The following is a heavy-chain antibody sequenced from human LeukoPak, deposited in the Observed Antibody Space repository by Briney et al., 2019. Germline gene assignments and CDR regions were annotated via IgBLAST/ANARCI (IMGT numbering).Heavy chain of an antibody. CDR3: ARDRGARDYVWGSYYFY. CDR1: GFTFNTYT. J-gene: IGHJ4*02. Sequence: PGGSLRLSCVASGFTFNTYTMNWVRQAPGKGLEWVSSISSSSNYIYYADSVKGRFTISRDNAKNSLYLQMNSLRAEDTAVYYCARDRGARDYVWGSYYFYWGQGTLVTVSS. CDR2: ISSSSNYI. V-gene: IGHV3-21*01. D-gene: IGHD3-16*01.